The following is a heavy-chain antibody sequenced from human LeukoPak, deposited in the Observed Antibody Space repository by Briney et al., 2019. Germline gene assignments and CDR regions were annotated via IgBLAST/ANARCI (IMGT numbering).Heavy chain of an antibody. CDR3: ARGEGDVWGSYRYYYYMDV. J-gene: IGHJ6*03. V-gene: IGHV1-46*01. D-gene: IGHD3-16*02. CDR1: GYTFTSYY. Sequence: ASVKVSCKASGYTFTSYYMHWVRQAPGQGLEWMGIINPSGGSTSYAQKFQGRVTMTRDTSTSTVYMELSSLRSEDTAVYYCARGEGDVWGSYRYYYYMDVWGKGTTVTVSS. CDR2: INPSGGST.